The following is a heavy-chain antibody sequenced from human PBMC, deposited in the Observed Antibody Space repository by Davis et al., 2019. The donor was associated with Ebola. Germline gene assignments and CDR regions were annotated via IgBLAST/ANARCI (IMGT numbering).Heavy chain of an antibody. CDR2: IRSKAYGGTT. V-gene: IGHV3-49*04. D-gene: IGHD3-22*01. CDR3: TRDNGNYYYDSSGYHTYWYFDL. CDR1: GFTFGDYA. J-gene: IGHJ2*01. Sequence: GESLKISCTASGFTFGDYAMSWVRQAPGKELEWVGFIRSKAYGGTTEYAASVKGRFTISRDDSKSIAYLQMNSLKTEDTAVYYCTRDNGNYYYDSSGYHTYWYFDLWGRGTLVTVSS.